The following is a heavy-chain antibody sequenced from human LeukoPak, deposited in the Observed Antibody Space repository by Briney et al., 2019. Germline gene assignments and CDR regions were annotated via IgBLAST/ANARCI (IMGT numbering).Heavy chain of an antibody. CDR1: GGSFSGYY. D-gene: IGHD6-19*01. CDR3: ARTGYSSGWYDY. J-gene: IGHJ4*02. Sequence: SETLSLTCAVYGGSFSGYYWSWIRQPPRKGLEWIGEINHRGSTNYNPSLKSRVTISVDTSKNQFSLKLSSVTAADTAVYYCARTGYSSGWYDYWGQGTLVTVSS. V-gene: IGHV4-34*01. CDR2: INHRGST.